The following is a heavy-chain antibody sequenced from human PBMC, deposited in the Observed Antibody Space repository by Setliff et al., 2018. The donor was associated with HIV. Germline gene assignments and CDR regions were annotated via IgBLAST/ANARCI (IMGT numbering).Heavy chain of an antibody. J-gene: IGHJ6*02. CDR3: ARTFGDLKHYNYYYTIDV. Sequence: SETLSLTCTVSGDSITNDDYYWGWIRQPPGKGLEWIAIIHYNGRTYYDPSLKSRVTIFVDTSKTQFYLKLSSVTAADTAVYNCARTFGDLKHYNYYYTIDVWGQGTTVTVSS. CDR1: GDSITNDDYY. CDR2: IHYNGRT. D-gene: IGHD3-10*01. V-gene: IGHV4-39*01.